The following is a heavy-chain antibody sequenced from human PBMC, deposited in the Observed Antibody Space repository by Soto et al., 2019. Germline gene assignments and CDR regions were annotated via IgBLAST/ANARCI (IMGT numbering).Heavy chain of an antibody. J-gene: IGHJ6*02. V-gene: IGHV3-33*01. CDR3: ARGSITPSPRLNYYYGMDV. CDR1: GFTFSSYG. CDR2: IWYDGSNK. Sequence: GGSLRLSCAASGFTFSSYGMHWVRQAPGKGLEWVAVIWYDGSNKYYADSVKGRFTISRDNSKNTLYLQMNSLRAEDTAVCYCARGSITPSPRLNYYYGMDVWGQGTTVTVSS. D-gene: IGHD3-10*01.